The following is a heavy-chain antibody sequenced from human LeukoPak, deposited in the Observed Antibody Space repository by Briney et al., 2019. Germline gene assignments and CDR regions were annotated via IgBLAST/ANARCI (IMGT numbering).Heavy chain of an antibody. CDR2: INHSGST. J-gene: IGHJ4*02. V-gene: IGHV4-34*01. D-gene: IGHD1-1*01. Sequence: SETLSLTCAVYGGSFSGYYWSWIRQPPGKGLEWIGEINHSGSTNYNPSLKSRVTISVDTSKNQFSLKLSSVTAADTAVYYCARVNWNDVSNFDYWGQGTLVTVSS. CDR3: ARVNWNDVSNFDY. CDR1: GGSFSGYY.